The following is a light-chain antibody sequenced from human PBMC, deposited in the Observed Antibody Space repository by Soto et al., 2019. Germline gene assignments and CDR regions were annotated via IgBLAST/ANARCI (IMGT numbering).Light chain of an antibody. V-gene: IGLV2-14*03. CDR1: RNDIGDYGF. CDR3: SSYTGSYTYV. J-gene: IGLJ1*01. CDR2: EVS. Sequence: QSVLTQPVSVSGSPGQSITISCTGTRNDIGDYGFVSWYQQHPGKVPKLLIFEVSDRPSGVSSRFSGSKSGNTASLTISGLQAEDEAHYYCSSYTGSYTYVFGTGTKVTVL.